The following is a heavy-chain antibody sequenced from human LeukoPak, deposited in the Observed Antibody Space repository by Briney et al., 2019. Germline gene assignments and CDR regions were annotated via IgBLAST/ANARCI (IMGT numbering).Heavy chain of an antibody. V-gene: IGHV4-31*03. Sequence: SQTLSLTCTVSGGSISGGVYYWTWIRQHPGEGLEWIGYIYHTGKTFYNPSLKSRLTMSVDTSKNQFSLKLSSVTAADTALYYCARTYYYGSGSVYGMDVWGQGTTVTVSS. D-gene: IGHD3-10*01. J-gene: IGHJ6*02. CDR1: GGSISGGVYY. CDR3: ARTYYYGSGSVYGMDV. CDR2: IYHTGKT.